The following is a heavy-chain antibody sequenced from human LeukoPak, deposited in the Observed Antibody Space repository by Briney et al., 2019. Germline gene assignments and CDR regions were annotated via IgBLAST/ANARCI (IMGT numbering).Heavy chain of an antibody. CDR1: GFTFSSYG. CDR3: ARKLTGSFDI. D-gene: IGHD7-27*01. Sequence: GGSLRLSCAASGFTFSSYGMNWVRQAPGKGLEWVSSISGTSAYIYYADSVRGRFTISRDNAKNSLYLQMNSLRVEDTAVYYCARKLTGSFDIWGQGTMVTVSS. J-gene: IGHJ3*02. CDR2: ISGTSAYI. V-gene: IGHV3-21*01.